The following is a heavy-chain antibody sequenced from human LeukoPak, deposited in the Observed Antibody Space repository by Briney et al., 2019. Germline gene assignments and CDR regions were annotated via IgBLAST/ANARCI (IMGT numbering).Heavy chain of an antibody. CDR2: ISGSGGST. CDR3: AKVGLAVAGPNEAGYFDY. D-gene: IGHD6-19*01. CDR1: GFTFSSYA. J-gene: IGHJ4*02. Sequence: GGSLRPSCAASGFTFSSYAMSWVRQAPGKGLEWVSAISGSGGSTYYADSVKGRFTISRDNSKNTLYLQMSSLRAEDTAVYYCAKVGLAVAGPNEAGYFDYWGQGTLVTVSS. V-gene: IGHV3-23*01.